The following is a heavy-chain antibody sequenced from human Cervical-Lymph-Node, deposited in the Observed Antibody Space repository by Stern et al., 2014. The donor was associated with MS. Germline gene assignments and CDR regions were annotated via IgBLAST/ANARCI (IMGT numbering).Heavy chain of an antibody. CDR2: ISWNSGRV. CDR3: AKDGRFQILNFYFDF. V-gene: IGHV3-9*01. D-gene: IGHD3-3*01. CDR1: GFTFVDSA. J-gene: IGHJ2*01. Sequence: QLVQSGGGLVQPGRSLRLSCAASGFTFVDSAMPWVRLVPGKGLEWVSGISWNSGRVAYADSVKGRFSISRDNAKNSLYLQINILTTDDTALYYCAKDGRFQILNFYFDFWGRGTLVTVSS.